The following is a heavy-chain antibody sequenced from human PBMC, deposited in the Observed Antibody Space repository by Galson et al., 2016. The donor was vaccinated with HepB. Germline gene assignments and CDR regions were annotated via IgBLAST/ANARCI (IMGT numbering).Heavy chain of an antibody. J-gene: IGHJ4*02. D-gene: IGHD4-17*01. V-gene: IGHV3-21*01. Sequence: SLRLSCAASGFTFSGYAMNWVRQAPGKGLEWVSSITGDSSFRYYTDSVKGRFTISRDNAQNSLWLQMNSLRAEDTAVYYCASETTVTTALDYWGQGTLVTVSS. CDR3: ASETTVTTALDY. CDR2: ITGDSSFR. CDR1: GFTFSGYA.